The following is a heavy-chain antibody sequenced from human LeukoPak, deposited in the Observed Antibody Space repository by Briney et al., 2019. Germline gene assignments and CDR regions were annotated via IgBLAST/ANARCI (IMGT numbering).Heavy chain of an antibody. CDR1: GGSISSISNYY. D-gene: IGHD2-15*01. CDR3: ARSDCSGGSCYINFDY. Sequence: PSETLSLTCIFSGGSISSISNYYWSWIRQPPGKGLEWIGYIYYSGSTNYNPSLKSRVTISIDTSKNQFSLKLISVTAADTAFYYCARSDCSGGSCYINFDYWGQGTLVTVSS. CDR2: IYYSGST. V-gene: IGHV4-61*01. J-gene: IGHJ4*02.